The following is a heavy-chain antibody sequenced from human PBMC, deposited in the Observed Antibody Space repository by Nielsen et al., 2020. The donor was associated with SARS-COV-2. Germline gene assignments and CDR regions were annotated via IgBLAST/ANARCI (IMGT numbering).Heavy chain of an antibody. CDR2: ISSSSSYI. J-gene: IGHJ4*02. Sequence: GGSLRLSCAASGFTFSSYSMNWVRQAPGKGLEWVSSISSSSSYIYYADSVKGRFTISRDNAKNSLYLQMNSLTAEDTAVYYCAKHLLGRYIASGGCDYWGQGTQVTVSS. V-gene: IGHV3-21*01. CDR3: AKHLLGRYIASGGCDY. D-gene: IGHD2-15*01. CDR1: GFTFSSYS.